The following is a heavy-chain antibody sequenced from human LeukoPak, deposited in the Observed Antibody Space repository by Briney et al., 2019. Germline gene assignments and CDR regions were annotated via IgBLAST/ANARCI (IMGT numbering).Heavy chain of an antibody. J-gene: IGHJ6*03. V-gene: IGHV1-69*05. CDR2: IIPIFGTA. D-gene: IGHD6-6*01. CDR1: GGTFSSYA. CDR3: ASSSIAASYYYYYMDV. Sequence: SVKVSCKASGGTFSSYAISWVRQAPGQGLEWMGGIIPIFGTANYAQKFQGRVTITTDGSTSTAYMELSSLRSEDTAVYYCASSSIAASYYYYYMDVWGKGTTVTVSS.